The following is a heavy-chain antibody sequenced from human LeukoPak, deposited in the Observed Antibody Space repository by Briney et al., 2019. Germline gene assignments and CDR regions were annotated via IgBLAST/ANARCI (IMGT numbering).Heavy chain of an antibody. J-gene: IGHJ4*02. CDR3: TVLDIVLMVYARSDY. CDR2: IKSKTDGGTT. Sequence: GGSLRLSCAASGFTVSSNYMSWVRQAPGKGLEWVGRIKSKTDGGTTDYAAPVKGRFTISRDDSKNTLYLQMNSLKTEDTAVYYCTVLDIVLMVYARSDYWGQGTLVTVSS. CDR1: GFTVSSNY. V-gene: IGHV3-15*01. D-gene: IGHD2-8*01.